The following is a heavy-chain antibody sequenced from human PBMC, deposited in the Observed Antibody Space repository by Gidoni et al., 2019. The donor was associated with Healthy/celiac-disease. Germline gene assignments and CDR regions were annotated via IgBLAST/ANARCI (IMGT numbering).Heavy chain of an antibody. CDR1: GITFSSHS. CDR2: ISSSRSYI. J-gene: IGHJ4*02. Sequence: EVQLVESGGGLVKHGGSLSFSCAAPGITFSSHSMNWVRQAPGKGRGWVTFISSSRSYIYYADSVKGRFTISRDNAKNSLYLQMNSLGAEDTAVYYCAREGGNPGVIGDYWGQGTLVTVSS. CDR3: AREGGNPGVIGDY. V-gene: IGHV3-21*01. D-gene: IGHD3-10*01.